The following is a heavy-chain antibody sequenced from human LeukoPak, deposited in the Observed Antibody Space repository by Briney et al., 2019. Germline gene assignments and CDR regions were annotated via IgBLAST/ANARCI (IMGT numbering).Heavy chain of an antibody. Sequence: GGSLRLSCAASGFTLSSYWVTWVRQAPGKGLQWVGNINQDGRELHYVDSVKGRFTISRDIAKNSLYLQMNSLRAEDTAVYFCARSAGEIYYYYGMDVWGLGTTVTVSS. CDR1: GFTLSSYW. CDR3: ARSAGEIYYYYGMDV. J-gene: IGHJ6*02. D-gene: IGHD3-16*01. CDR2: INQDGREL. V-gene: IGHV3-7*04.